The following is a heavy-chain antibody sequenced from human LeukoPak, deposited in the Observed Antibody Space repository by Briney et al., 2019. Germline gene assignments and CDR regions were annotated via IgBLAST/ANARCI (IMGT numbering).Heavy chain of an antibody. CDR1: GFTFSSYA. CDR2: ISGSGGKT. CDR3: AKGYCTATTCYEWYWFDP. D-gene: IGHD2-2*01. V-gene: IGHV3-23*01. J-gene: IGHJ5*02. Sequence: GRSLRLSCAASGFTFSSYAMTWVRQAPGKGLEWVSAISGSGGKTYYADSVKGRFTISRDNSKNTLYLQMNSLTAEDTAVYYCAKGYCTATTCYEWYWFDPWGQGTLVTVSS.